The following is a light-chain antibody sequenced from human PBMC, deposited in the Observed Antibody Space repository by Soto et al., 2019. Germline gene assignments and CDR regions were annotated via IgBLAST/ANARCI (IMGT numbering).Light chain of an antibody. J-gene: IGKJ1*01. V-gene: IGKV3-20*01. Sequence: EIVLTQSPGTLSLSPGSRAPLSCRASQSVSSSYLAWYQQKPGQAPRLLIYGASSRATGIPDRFSGSGSGTDFTLTISRLEPEDFAVYYCQQYDGRTFGQGTKVDIK. CDR3: QQYDGRT. CDR1: QSVSSSY. CDR2: GAS.